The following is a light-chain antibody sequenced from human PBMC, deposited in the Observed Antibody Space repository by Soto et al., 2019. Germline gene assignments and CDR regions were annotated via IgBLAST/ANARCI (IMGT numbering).Light chain of an antibody. Sequence: NFMLTQPHSVSESPGKTVTISCTHSSGSIASNYVQWYQQRPGSAPSTVIYETNQRPSGVPDRFSGSIDSSSNSASLTISGLKTEDEADYYCQSYDSSNHVVFGGGTKVTVL. CDR3: QSYDSSNHVV. V-gene: IGLV6-57*04. J-gene: IGLJ2*01. CDR2: ETN. CDR1: SGSIASNY.